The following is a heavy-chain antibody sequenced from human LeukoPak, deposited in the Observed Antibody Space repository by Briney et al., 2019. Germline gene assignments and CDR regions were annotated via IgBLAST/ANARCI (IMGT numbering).Heavy chain of an antibody. J-gene: IGHJ4*02. V-gene: IGHV4-59*01. CDR1: GGSISSDY. CDR2: MYYSGST. Sequence: PSETLSLTCTVSGGSISSDYWSWIRQPPGKGLEWIGYMYYSGSTQYSPSLKSRVTISVDTSKNRFSLKLSSVSAADTAVYYCARDVSTLIDYWGQGTLVTVSS. D-gene: IGHD5/OR15-5a*01. CDR3: ARDVSTLIDY.